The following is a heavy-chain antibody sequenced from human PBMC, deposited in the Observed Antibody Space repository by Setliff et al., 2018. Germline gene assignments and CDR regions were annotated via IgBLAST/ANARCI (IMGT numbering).Heavy chain of an antibody. V-gene: IGHV3-7*01. J-gene: IGHJ5*02. Sequence: GSLRLSCAGSGFSFSIFWMSWVRQAPGKGLEWVATIKQDGSEKFYVDSVKGRFTISRDNAKSSLYLQMNSLRAEDTAVYYCARDLIRGAPNWFDPWGQGTLVTVSS. D-gene: IGHD3-10*01. CDR3: ARDLIRGAPNWFDP. CDR2: IKQDGSEK. CDR1: GFSFSIFW.